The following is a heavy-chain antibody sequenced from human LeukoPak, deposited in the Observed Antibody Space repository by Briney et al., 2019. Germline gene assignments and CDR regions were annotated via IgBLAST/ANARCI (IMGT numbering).Heavy chain of an antibody. CDR2: ISSSSSYI. D-gene: IGHD3-3*01. Sequence: GGSLRLSCAASGFTFSSYSMNWVRQAPGKGLEWVSSISSSSSYIYYADSVKGRFTISRDNAKNSLYLQMNSLRAEDTAVYYCARLKDFWSGYFFDYWGQGTPVTVSS. J-gene: IGHJ4*02. CDR3: ARLKDFWSGYFFDY. V-gene: IGHV3-21*01. CDR1: GFTFSSYS.